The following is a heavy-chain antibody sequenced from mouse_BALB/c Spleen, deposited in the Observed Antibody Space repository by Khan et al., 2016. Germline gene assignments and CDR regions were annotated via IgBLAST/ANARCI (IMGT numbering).Heavy chain of an antibody. D-gene: IGHD1-1*01. V-gene: IGHV4-1*02. J-gene: IGHJ1*01. CDR2: INPDSSTI. CDR3: ARRDYGSSYYWYFDV. CDR1: GFDFSRYW. Sequence: EVKLLESGGGLVQPGGSLKLSCAASGFDFSRYWMSWVRQAPGKGLEWIGEINPDSSTINYTPSLKDKFIISRDNAKNTLYLQMSKVRSEDTALYYCARRDYGSSYYWYFDVWGAGTTVTVSS.